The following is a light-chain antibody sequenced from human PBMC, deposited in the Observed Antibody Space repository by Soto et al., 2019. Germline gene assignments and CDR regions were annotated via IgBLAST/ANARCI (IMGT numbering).Light chain of an antibody. CDR3: QQYGSSPLLT. CDR1: QSVSSSY. Sequence: ENVLTQSPGTLSLSPGERATLSCRASQSVSSSYLAWYQQKPGQAPRLLIYGASSRATGIPDRFSGSGSGTDFTLTISRLEPEDFAVYYCQQYGSSPLLTFGQGTKVEIK. CDR2: GAS. J-gene: IGKJ1*01. V-gene: IGKV3-20*01.